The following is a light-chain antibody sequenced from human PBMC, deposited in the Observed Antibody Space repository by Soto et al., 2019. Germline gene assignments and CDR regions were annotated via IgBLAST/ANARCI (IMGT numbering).Light chain of an antibody. CDR3: QQVKSYPLT. J-gene: IGKJ4*01. CDR1: QGISTY. Sequence: DIQLTQSPSFLSASVGDRVTITFRATQGISTYLAWYQHKPGKAPKLLIYTASTLQSGVPSRFSGSGSGTDFTLTISSLQPEDFATYYCQQVKSYPLTFGGGTKVEIK. V-gene: IGKV1-9*01. CDR2: TAS.